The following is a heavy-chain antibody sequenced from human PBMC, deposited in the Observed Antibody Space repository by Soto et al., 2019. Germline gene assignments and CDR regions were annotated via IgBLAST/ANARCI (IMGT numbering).Heavy chain of an antibody. CDR2: IYYSGST. D-gene: IGHD3-22*01. V-gene: IGHV4-31*03. Sequence: SETLSLTCTVSGGSISSGGYYWSWIRQHPGKGLEWIGYIYYSGSTYYNPSLKSRVTISVDTSKNQFSLKLSSVTAADTAVYYCARDILFYTSASGYYYKNDAFDIWGQWTMVTVSS. CDR3: ARDILFYTSASGYYYKNDAFDI. J-gene: IGHJ3*02. CDR1: GGSISSGGYY.